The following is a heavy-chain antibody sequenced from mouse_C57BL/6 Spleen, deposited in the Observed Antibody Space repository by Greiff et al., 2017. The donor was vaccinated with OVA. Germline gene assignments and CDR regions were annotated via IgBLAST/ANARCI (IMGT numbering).Heavy chain of an antibody. J-gene: IGHJ4*01. CDR1: GYTFTDYY. Sequence: EVQLQQSGPELVKPGASVKISCKASGYTFTDYYMNWVKQSHGKSLEWIGDINPNNGGTSYNQKFKGKATLTVDKSSSTAYMELRSLTSEDSAVYYCARSPTMVTHYYARDYWGQGTSVTVSS. V-gene: IGHV1-26*01. CDR2: INPNNGGT. CDR3: ARSPTMVTHYYARDY. D-gene: IGHD2-2*01.